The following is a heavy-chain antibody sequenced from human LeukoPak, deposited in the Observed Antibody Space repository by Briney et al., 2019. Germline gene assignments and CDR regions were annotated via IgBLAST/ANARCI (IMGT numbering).Heavy chain of an antibody. CDR1: GGSISSYY. CDR2: IYYSGST. CDR3: SRAPYYYDSSGYYPFDY. V-gene: IGHV4-59*01. J-gene: IGHJ4*02. D-gene: IGHD3-22*01. Sequence: SETLSLTCTVSGGSISSYYWSWIRQPPGKGLEWIGYIYYSGSTNYNPSLKSRVTISVDTSKDQFSLKLSSVTAADTAVYYCSRAPYYYDSSGYYPFDYWGQGTLVTVSS.